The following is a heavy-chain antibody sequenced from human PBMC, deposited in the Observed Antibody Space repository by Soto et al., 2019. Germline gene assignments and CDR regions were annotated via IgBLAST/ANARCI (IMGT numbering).Heavy chain of an antibody. Sequence: GGSLRLSCAASGFTFSSYGMHWVRQAPGKGLEWVAVISYDGSNKYYADSVKGRFTISRDNSKNTLYLQMNSLRAEDTAVYYCAKSAYYYDSSGYSPLLQHCGQGTLVTVSS. CDR2: ISYDGSNK. D-gene: IGHD3-22*01. CDR1: GFTFSSYG. J-gene: IGHJ1*01. CDR3: AKSAYYYDSSGYSPLLQH. V-gene: IGHV3-30*18.